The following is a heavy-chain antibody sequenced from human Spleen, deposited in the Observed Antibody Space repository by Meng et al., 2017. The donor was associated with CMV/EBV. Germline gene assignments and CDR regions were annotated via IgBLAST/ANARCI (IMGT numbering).Heavy chain of an antibody. Sequence: GESLKISCAASGFTVSDNYMNWVRQAPGKGLEWVSVISASGGDTYYADSVKGRFTISRDNSKNTLYLQVNSLRAEDTAVYYCAKRTVTTSTRYFDYWGQGTLVTVSS. D-gene: IGHD4-17*01. CDR3: AKRTVTTSTRYFDY. CDR1: GFTVSDNY. CDR2: ISASGGDT. J-gene: IGHJ4*02. V-gene: IGHV3-23*01.